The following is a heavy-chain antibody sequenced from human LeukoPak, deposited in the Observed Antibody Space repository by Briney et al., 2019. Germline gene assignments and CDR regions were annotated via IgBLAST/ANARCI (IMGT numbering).Heavy chain of an antibody. Sequence: SETLSLTCTVSGGSISSGSYYWSWIRQPAGKGLEWFGRIYTSGSTNYNPSLKSRVTISVDTSKNQFSLKLSSVTAADTAVYYCARVGGSGSLRTFDYWGQGTLVTVSS. CDR3: ARVGGSGSLRTFDY. CDR1: GGSISSGSYY. J-gene: IGHJ4*02. D-gene: IGHD3-10*01. V-gene: IGHV4-61*02. CDR2: IYTSGST.